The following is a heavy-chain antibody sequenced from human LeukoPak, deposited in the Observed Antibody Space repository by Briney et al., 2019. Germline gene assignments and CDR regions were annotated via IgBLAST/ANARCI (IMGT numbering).Heavy chain of an antibody. CDR2: ISGSGGST. CDR1: GFTSSSYA. Sequence: GGSLRLSCAASGFTSSSYAMSWVRQAPGKGLEWVSAISGSGGSTYYADSVKGRFTISRDNSKNTLYLQMNSLRAEDTAVYYCAKAPYDSSGYYYLDWGQGTLVTVSS. V-gene: IGHV3-23*01. D-gene: IGHD3-22*01. J-gene: IGHJ4*02. CDR3: AKAPYDSSGYYYLD.